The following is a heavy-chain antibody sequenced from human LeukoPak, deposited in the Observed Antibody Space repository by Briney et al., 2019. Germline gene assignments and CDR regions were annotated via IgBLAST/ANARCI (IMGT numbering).Heavy chain of an antibody. V-gene: IGHV3-53*01. CDR3: ARAGDGYSYEIDY. CDR1: GFTVSSNY. J-gene: IGHJ4*02. Sequence: GGSLRLSCAASGFTVSSNYMSWVRQAPGKGLEWVSVICSGGSTYYADSVKGRFTISRDNSKNTLYLQMNSLRAEDTAVYYCARAGDGYSYEIDYWGQGTLVTVSS. D-gene: IGHD5-18*01. CDR2: ICSGGST.